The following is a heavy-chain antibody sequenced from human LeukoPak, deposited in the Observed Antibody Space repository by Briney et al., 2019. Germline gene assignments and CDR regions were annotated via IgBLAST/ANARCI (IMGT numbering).Heavy chain of an antibody. CDR3: ARDQRYCSSSSCPWEPFDY. Sequence: GGSLRLACAASGFTFSSYWMSWVRQAPGKGLEWVANIKQDGSEKYYVDSVKGRFTISRDNAKNSLYLQMNSLRAEDTAVYYCARDQRYCSSSSCPWEPFDYWGQGTLVTVSS. CDR2: IKQDGSEK. CDR1: GFTFSSYW. D-gene: IGHD2-2*01. J-gene: IGHJ4*02. V-gene: IGHV3-7*05.